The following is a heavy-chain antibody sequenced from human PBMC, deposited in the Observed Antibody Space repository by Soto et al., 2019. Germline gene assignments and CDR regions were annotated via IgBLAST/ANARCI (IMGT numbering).Heavy chain of an antibody. J-gene: IGHJ4*02. CDR3: AKVFVDTGSNSGGGWSVHY. V-gene: IGHV3-23*01. CDR1: GFTFSNYA. CDR2: ISGSGGTT. Sequence: EVQLLESGGGLVQPGRSLRLSCAASGFTFSNYAMSWVRQAPGKGLDWVSPISGSGGTTYYADSVKVRFTISRDNSKNTLFLQMNSLRAEDAAVYYFAKVFVDTGSNSGGGWSVHYGAEGTVFPV. D-gene: IGHD6-19*01.